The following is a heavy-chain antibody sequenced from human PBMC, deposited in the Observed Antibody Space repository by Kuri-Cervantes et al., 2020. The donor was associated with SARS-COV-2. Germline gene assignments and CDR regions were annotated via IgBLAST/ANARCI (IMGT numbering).Heavy chain of an antibody. CDR1: GYTLTELS. D-gene: IGHD4-17*01. Sequence: ASVKVSCKVSGYTLTELSMHWVRQAPGKGLEWMGGFDPEDVETIYAQKFQGRVTMTEDTSTDTAYMELSSLRSEDTAVYYCARAGIDYGDFPLGFDPWGQGTLVTVSS. J-gene: IGHJ5*02. V-gene: IGHV1-24*01. CDR2: FDPEDVET. CDR3: ARAGIDYGDFPLGFDP.